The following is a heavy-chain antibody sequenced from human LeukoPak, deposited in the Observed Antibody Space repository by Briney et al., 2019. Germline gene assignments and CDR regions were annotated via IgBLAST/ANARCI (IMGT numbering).Heavy chain of an antibody. CDR1: GYTFTKYG. Sequence: ASVTVSYKGSGYTFTKYGIRWVGQAPGQGGEGMGWISAYNGNTNYAQKLQGRVTITRDTVTSTAYMQLRSLRSDDTAVYYCAREMDYYDSVWFDPCGQGTLVTVSS. J-gene: IGHJ5*02. CDR3: AREMDYYDSVWFDP. D-gene: IGHD3-22*01. CDR2: ISAYNGNT. V-gene: IGHV1-18*01.